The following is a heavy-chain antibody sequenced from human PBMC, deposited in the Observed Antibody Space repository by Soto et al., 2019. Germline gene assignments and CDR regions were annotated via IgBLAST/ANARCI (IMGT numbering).Heavy chain of an antibody. J-gene: IGHJ5*02. CDR1: GGTFSRNA. CDR3: ARATIHGSSWYFWFDP. V-gene: IGHV1-69*01. CDR2: ISPMFGTT. D-gene: IGHD6-13*01. Sequence: QVQLVQSGSEVKMPGSSVKVSCKTSGGTFSRNAINWVRRAPGQGLEWMGGISPMFGTTNYAQKFKGRVTISEDESTSTAYMELSSLRSEEAAVYYCARATIHGSSWYFWFDPGVQGTRVTVSS.